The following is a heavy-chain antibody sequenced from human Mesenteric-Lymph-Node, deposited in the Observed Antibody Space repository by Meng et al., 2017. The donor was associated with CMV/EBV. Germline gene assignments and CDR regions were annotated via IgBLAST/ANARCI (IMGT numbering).Heavy chain of an antibody. CDR1: GFTFSSYW. J-gene: IGHJ3*02. D-gene: IGHD3-22*01. V-gene: IGHV3-7*01. Sequence: GGSLRLSCAASGFTFSSYWMSWVRQAPGKGLEWVANIKQDGSEKYYVDSLKGRFTISRDNAKNSLYLQMNSLRAEDTAVYYCASQGKYYYDSSNYHDAFDIWGQGTMVTVSS. CDR2: IKQDGSEK. CDR3: ASQGKYYYDSSNYHDAFDI.